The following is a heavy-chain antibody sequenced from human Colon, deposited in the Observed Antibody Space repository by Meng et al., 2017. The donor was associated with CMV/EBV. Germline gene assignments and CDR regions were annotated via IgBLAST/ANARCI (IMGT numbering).Heavy chain of an antibody. CDR3: ARASSIPHSHGMDV. Sequence: SVKVSCKASGYSFTDYYIHWVRQAPGQGLEWMGGIIPIFGTANYAQKFQGRVTITTDESTSTAYMELSSLRSEDTAVYYCARASSIPHSHGMDVWGQGTTVTVSS. J-gene: IGHJ6*02. CDR2: IIPIFGTA. D-gene: IGHD2-2*01. CDR1: GYSFTDYY. V-gene: IGHV1-69*05.